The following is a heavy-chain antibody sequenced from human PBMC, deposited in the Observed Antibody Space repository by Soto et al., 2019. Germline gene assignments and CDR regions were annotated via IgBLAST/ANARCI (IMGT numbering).Heavy chain of an antibody. CDR2: IIPMLGMS. D-gene: IGHD3-10*01. Sequence: QVQLVQSGAEVKTPGSSVKVSCTASGDTFNFYTLSWVRQAPGQGLEWMGRIIPMLGMSNYAQKFQGRVTIIGDKSTSTAYMGLSRLRSEDTALYYCATNYGSGSAHFDNWGQGTLVTVSS. V-gene: IGHV1-69*02. CDR3: ATNYGSGSAHFDN. CDR1: GDTFNFYT. J-gene: IGHJ4*02.